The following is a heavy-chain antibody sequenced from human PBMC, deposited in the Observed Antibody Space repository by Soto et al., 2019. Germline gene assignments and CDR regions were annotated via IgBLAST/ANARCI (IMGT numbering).Heavy chain of an antibody. CDR1: GFTFSSYA. J-gene: IGHJ2*01. D-gene: IGHD1-1*01. CDR3: ARDPKSETVIYWYFDL. V-gene: IGHV3-30*04. CDR2: ISYDGSNK. Sequence: GGSLRLSCAASGFTFSSYAMHWVRQAPGKGLEWVAVISYDGSNKYYADSVKGRFTISRDNSKNTLYLQMNSLRAEDTAVYYCARDPKSETVIYWYFDLWGRGTLVTVSS.